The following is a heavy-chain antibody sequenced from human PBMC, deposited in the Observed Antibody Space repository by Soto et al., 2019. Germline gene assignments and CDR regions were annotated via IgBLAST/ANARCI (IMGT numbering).Heavy chain of an antibody. Sequence: GASVKVSCKASGGTFSSYAISWVRQAPGQGLEWMGGIIPIFGTANYAQKFQGRVTITADESTSTAYMELSSLRSEDTAVYYCARVNKLGPTLFDYWGQGTLVTVSS. CDR2: IIPIFGTA. V-gene: IGHV1-69*13. CDR3: ARVNKLGPTLFDY. D-gene: IGHD3-16*01. CDR1: GGTFSSYA. J-gene: IGHJ4*02.